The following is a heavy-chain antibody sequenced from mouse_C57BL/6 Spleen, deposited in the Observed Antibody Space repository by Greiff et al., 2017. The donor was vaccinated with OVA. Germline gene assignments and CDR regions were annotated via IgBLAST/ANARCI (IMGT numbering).Heavy chain of an antibody. D-gene: IGHD2-1*01. CDR2: IHPNSGST. CDR3: VYGNYGYFDY. Sequence: QVQLQQPGAELVKPGASVKLSCKASGYTFTSYWMHWVKQRPGQGLEWIGMIHPNSGSTNYNEKFKSKATLTVDKSSSTAYMQLSSLTAEDAAYYYCVYGNYGYFDYWGQGTTLTVSA. V-gene: IGHV1-64*01. J-gene: IGHJ2*01. CDR1: GYTFTSYW.